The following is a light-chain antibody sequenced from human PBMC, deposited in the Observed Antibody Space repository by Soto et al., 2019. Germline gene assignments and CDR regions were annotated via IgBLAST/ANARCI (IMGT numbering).Light chain of an antibody. CDR2: GAS. CDR3: QQYGSSPPWT. CDR1: QSVSSSY. V-gene: IGKV3-20*01. Sequence: EIVLTQSPGTLSLSPGERATLSCRASQSVSSSYLAWYQQKPGQAPRLLIYGASSRATGIPDRFRGSGSGTDFTLTISSLEPEDFAVYYCQQYGSSPPWTFGQGTTVEIK. J-gene: IGKJ1*01.